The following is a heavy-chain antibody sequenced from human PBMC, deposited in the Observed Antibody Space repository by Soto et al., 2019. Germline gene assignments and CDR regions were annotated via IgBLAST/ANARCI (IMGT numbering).Heavy chain of an antibody. D-gene: IGHD3-22*01. J-gene: IGHJ4*02. CDR3: AGGGYFDSSNYLAY. Sequence: ALVKVSCKASGYTFTSYGINWVRQAPGRGLEWMGWINPGNGNTKYSQQFQGRVVIDRDTSASTAYMELSSLRPEDTAVYYCAGGGYFDSSNYLAYWGLGTLVTVSS. V-gene: IGHV1-3*01. CDR2: INPGNGNT. CDR1: GYTFTSYG.